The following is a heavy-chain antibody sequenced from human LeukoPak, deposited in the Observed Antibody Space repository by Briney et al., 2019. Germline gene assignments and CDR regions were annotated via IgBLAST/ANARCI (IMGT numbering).Heavy chain of an antibody. V-gene: IGHV4-59*01. D-gene: IGHD4-17*01. CDR1: GGSISSYY. Sequence: PSETLSLTCTVSGGSISSYYWSWIRQPPGKGLEWIGYIYYSGSTNYNPSLKSRVTISVDTSKNQFSLKLSSVTAADTAVYYCARGFYGDYPAVHAFDIWGQGTMVTVSS. CDR2: IYYSGST. J-gene: IGHJ3*02. CDR3: ARGFYGDYPAVHAFDI.